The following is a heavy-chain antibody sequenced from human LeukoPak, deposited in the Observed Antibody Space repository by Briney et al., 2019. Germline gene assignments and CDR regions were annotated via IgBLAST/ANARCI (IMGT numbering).Heavy chain of an antibody. CDR2: ISAYNGNT. J-gene: IGHJ5*02. V-gene: IGHV1-18*01. CDR1: GGTFSSYA. D-gene: IGHD3-10*01. CDR3: ARELYGSGSYYKSSSPFDP. Sequence: ASVKVSCKASGGTFSSYAISRVRQAPGQGLEWMGWISAYNGNTNYAQKLQGRVTMTTDTSTSTAYMELRSLRSDDTAVYYCARELYGSGSYYKSSSPFDPWGQGTLVTVSS.